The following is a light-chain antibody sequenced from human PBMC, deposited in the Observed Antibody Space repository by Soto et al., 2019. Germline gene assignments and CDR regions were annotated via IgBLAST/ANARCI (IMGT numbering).Light chain of an antibody. V-gene: IGKV3-20*01. Sequence: EIVLTQSPGTLSLSPGERATLSFRASHSVGSYLAWYQKKPGQAPRRLIYGASSRATGIPDRFSGSGSGTDFTLTISRLEPEDFAVYYCQQYGSSPTFGEGTRLEIK. CDR2: GAS. CDR3: QQYGSSPT. J-gene: IGKJ5*01. CDR1: HSVGSY.